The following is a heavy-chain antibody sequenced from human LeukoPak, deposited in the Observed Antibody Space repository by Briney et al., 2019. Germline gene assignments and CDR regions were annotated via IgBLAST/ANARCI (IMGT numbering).Heavy chain of an antibody. D-gene: IGHD1-14*01. V-gene: IGHV1-69*13. CDR3: AGGGWAPENWFDP. CDR2: IIPMFGTA. Sequence: PVKVSCKASGDTFSNYAISWVRQAPGQGLEWMGGIIPMFGTANYAQKFQGRVTITADESTSTAYMELSSLGSEDTAVYYCAGGGWAPENWFDPWGQGTLVTVSS. CDR1: GDTFSNYA. J-gene: IGHJ5*02.